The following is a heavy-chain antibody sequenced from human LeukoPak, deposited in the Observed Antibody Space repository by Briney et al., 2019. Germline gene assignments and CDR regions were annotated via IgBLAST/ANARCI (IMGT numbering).Heavy chain of an antibody. CDR2: INPNSGGT. CDR1: GYTFTGYY. V-gene: IGHV1-2*04. Sequence: GASVKASCKASGYTFTGYYMQWVRQAPGQGLEWMGWINPNSGGTNYAQKFQGWVTMTRDTSISTAYMELSRLRSDDTAVYYCARVSDGYDPYFDYWGQGTLVTVSS. CDR3: ARVSDGYDPYFDY. J-gene: IGHJ4*02. D-gene: IGHD5-24*01.